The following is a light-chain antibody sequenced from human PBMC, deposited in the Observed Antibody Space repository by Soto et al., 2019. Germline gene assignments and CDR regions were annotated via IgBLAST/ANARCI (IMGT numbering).Light chain of an antibody. CDR2: DVN. CDR3: CSYTSSSTHV. Sequence: HSALTQPASVSGSPGQSITISCTGTSSDVGGYNFVSWYQQHPGKFPKLMIFDVNILPSGVSDRFTGSKSGNTASLTISGLQAEDEGDYYCCSYTSSSTHVFGSRTKLTVL. CDR1: SSDVGGYNF. J-gene: IGLJ1*01. V-gene: IGLV2-14*03.